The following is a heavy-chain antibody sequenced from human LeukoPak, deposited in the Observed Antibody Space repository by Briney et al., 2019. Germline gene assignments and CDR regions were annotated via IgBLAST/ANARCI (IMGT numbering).Heavy chain of an antibody. CDR2: ISYDGSNK. V-gene: IGHV3-30*18. CDR3: AKDKSAYYYYGMDV. CDR1: GFTFSSYG. Sequence: GGSLRLSCAASGFTFSSYGMHWVRQAPGKGLEWVAVISYDGSNKYYADSVKGRFTISRDNSKNTLYLQMNSLRAEDTAVYYCAKDKSAYYYYGMDVGAKGPRSPSP. J-gene: IGHJ6*02.